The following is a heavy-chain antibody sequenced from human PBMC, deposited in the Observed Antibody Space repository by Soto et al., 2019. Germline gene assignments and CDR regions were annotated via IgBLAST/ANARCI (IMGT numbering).Heavy chain of an antibody. Sequence: ASLKGSWKASGYTFINDYMHWVRQAPGQGFEWMGRISPKSGATNYAQKFQGRVSMTWDTSLKTAYMELSSLMSEDTAVYYCARPPGYISDWQYFDLWGQGTLVTVSS. D-gene: IGHD2-21*02. CDR2: ISPKSGAT. CDR1: GYTFINDY. J-gene: IGHJ4*02. V-gene: IGHV1-2*02. CDR3: ARPPGYISDWQYFDL.